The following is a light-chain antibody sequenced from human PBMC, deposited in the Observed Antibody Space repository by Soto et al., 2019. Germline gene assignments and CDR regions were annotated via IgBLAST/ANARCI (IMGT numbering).Light chain of an antibody. CDR3: MQALQTPLA. CDR1: QSLLHSNGYNY. CDR2: LGS. J-gene: IGKJ4*01. Sequence: DIVMPQSTLSLPVTPGEPASISCRSSQSLLHSNGYNYLELYLQKPGQSPQLLIYLGSNRASGVPDRFSGSGSGTDCTLKISRVEAEDVGVYYCMQALQTPLAFGGGTKVEIK. V-gene: IGKV2-28*01.